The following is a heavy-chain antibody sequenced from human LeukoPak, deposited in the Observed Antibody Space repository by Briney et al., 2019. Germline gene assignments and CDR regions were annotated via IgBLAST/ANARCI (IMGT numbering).Heavy chain of an antibody. CDR2: ISGSGVYT. CDR3: AKAGVQLWSPAGDY. CDR1: GFTFSSYA. Sequence: PGGPLRLSCAASGFTFSSYAMSWVRQAPGRGLEWVSGISGSGVYTYYADSVKGRFTISRDNSKNTLVLQLNRLRAEDTAMYYCAKAGVQLWSPAGDYWGQGTLVTVSS. J-gene: IGHJ4*02. D-gene: IGHD5-18*01. V-gene: IGHV3-23*01.